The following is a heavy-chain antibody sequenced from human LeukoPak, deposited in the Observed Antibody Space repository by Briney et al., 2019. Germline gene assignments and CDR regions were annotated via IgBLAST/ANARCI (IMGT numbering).Heavy chain of an antibody. CDR2: IKPDGSLQ. V-gene: IGHV3-7*01. CDR1: GFIFSSFW. CDR3: ATSYDSSGCD. J-gene: IGHJ4*02. D-gene: IGHD3-22*01. Sequence: AGGSLRLSCTASGFIFSSFWMAWVRQAPGKGLGWVANIKPDGSLQFYGDSVKGRFTISRDNAKNSLYLQMNNLRAEDTALYYCATSYDSSGCDWGQGTLVTVSS.